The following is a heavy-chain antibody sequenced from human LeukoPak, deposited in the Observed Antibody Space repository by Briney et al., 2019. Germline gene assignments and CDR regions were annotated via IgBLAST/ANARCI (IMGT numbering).Heavy chain of an antibody. CDR2: IHPGNSDT. CDR3: ARHNNWGFDY. CDR1: GYSFANYW. V-gene: IGHV5-51*01. J-gene: IGHJ4*02. D-gene: IGHD7-27*01. Sequence: GESLKISCKDSGYSFANYWIGWVRQMLGKGLEWMGIIHPGNSDTKYSPSFQGQVTISADRSISTAYLQWGSLKASDTAVYYCARHNNWGFDYWGQGALVTVSS.